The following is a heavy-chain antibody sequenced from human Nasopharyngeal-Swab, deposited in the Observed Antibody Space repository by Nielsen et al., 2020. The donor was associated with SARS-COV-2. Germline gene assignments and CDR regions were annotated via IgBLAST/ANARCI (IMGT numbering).Heavy chain of an antibody. Sequence: SVKVSCKASGGTFSSYAISWVRQAPGQGLEWMGGIIPIFGTANYAQKFQGRVTITADESTSTAYMELSSLRSEDTAVYYCARDQNPRPDYDFWSGHIYGMDVWGQGTTVTVS. J-gene: IGHJ6*02. CDR1: GGTFSSYA. D-gene: IGHD3-3*01. CDR3: ARDQNPRPDYDFWSGHIYGMDV. V-gene: IGHV1-69*13. CDR2: IIPIFGTA.